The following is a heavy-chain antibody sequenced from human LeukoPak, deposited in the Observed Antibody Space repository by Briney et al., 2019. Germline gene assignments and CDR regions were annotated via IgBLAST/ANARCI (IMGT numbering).Heavy chain of an antibody. D-gene: IGHD4-11*01. CDR1: GYTLISYH. V-gene: IGHV1-69*13. J-gene: IGHJ4*02. CDR3: ARDRDYSNYWYYFDY. Sequence: ASVKISCKASGYTLISYHMHWVRQAPGQGLEWMGGIIPIFGTANYAQKFQGRVTITADESTSTAYMELSSLRSEDTAVYYCARDRDYSNYWYYFDYWGQGTLVTVSS. CDR2: IIPIFGTA.